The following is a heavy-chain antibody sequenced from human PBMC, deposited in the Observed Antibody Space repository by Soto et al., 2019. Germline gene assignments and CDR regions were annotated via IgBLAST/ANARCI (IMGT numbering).Heavy chain of an antibody. D-gene: IGHD2-2*01. CDR3: ARRGEGIVVVPAADGCGSFSMAV. V-gene: IGHV1-69*13. J-gene: IGHJ6*02. Sequence: SVKVSCKASGGTFSSYAISWVRQAPGQGLEWMGGIIPIFGTANYAQKFQGRVTITADESTSTAYMELSSLRSEDTAVYYCARRGEGIVVVPAADGCGSFSMAVWGQGTTVTVYS. CDR1: GGTFSSYA. CDR2: IIPIFGTA.